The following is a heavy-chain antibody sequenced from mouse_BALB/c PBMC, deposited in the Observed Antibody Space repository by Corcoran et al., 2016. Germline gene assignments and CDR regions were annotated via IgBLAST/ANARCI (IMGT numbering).Heavy chain of an antibody. J-gene: IGHJ3*01. V-gene: IGHV1S34*01. CDR1: GYSFTGYY. Sequence: LVKTGASVKISCKASGYSFTGYYMHWVKQSHGKSLEWIGYISCYNGATSYNQKFKCKATFTVDTSSSTAYMQFNSLTSEDSAVYYCARGGKNSPWFAYWGQGTLVTVSA. CDR3: ARGGKNSPWFAY. CDR2: ISCYNGAT.